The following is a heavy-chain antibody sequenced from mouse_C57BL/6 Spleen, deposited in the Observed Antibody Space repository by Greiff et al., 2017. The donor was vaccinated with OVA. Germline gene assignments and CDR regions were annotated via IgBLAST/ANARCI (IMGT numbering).Heavy chain of an antibody. Sequence: QVQLQQSGPGLVAPSQSLSITCTVSGFSLTSYAISWVRQPPGKGLEWLGVIWTGGGTNYNSALKSRLSISKDNSKSQVFLKMNSLQTDDTARYYCASSFYYDYDLGAMDYWGQGTSVTVSS. V-gene: IGHV2-9-1*01. CDR1: GFSLTSYA. CDR3: ASSFYYDYDLGAMDY. D-gene: IGHD2-4*01. J-gene: IGHJ4*01. CDR2: IWTGGGT.